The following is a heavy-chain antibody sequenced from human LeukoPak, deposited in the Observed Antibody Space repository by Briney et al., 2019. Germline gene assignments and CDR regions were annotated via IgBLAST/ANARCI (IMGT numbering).Heavy chain of an antibody. D-gene: IGHD3-9*01. CDR2: INPNSGGT. V-gene: IGHV1-2*02. Sequence: GASVKVSCMASGYTFTSYYMHWVRQAPGQGLEWMGWINPNSGGTNYAQKFQGRVTMTRDTSISTAYMELSRLRSDDTAVYYCARDGRYFDWLLEGGFDYWGQGTLVTVSS. CDR1: GYTFTSYY. CDR3: ARDGRYFDWLLEGGFDY. J-gene: IGHJ4*02.